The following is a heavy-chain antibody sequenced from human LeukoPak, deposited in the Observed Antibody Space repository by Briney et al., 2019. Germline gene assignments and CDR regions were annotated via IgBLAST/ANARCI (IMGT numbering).Heavy chain of an antibody. Sequence: GGSLRLSCAASGFTFSSYWMSWVRQAPGKGLEWVANIKQDGSEKNYLDSVKGRFTISRDNAKNSLYLRMNSLRAEDAAVFYCVRVGVWAAGRFWLDYWGQGTLVTVSS. V-gene: IGHV3-7*01. CDR2: IKQDGSEK. CDR3: VRVGVWAAGRFWLDY. D-gene: IGHD6-13*01. J-gene: IGHJ4*02. CDR1: GFTFSSYW.